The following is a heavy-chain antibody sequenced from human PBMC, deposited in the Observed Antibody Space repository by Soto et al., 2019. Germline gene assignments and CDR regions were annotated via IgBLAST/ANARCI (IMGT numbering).Heavy chain of an antibody. CDR3: ARGHYGMDV. V-gene: IGHV3-7*03. D-gene: IGHD3-10*01. J-gene: IGHJ6*02. Sequence: GHPILPPIASPVTFWYHCVPLVRKAPGQGLEWVANIKLDGSEKYYVDSVKGRFTISRDDAKNSLFLQMNSLRVEDTAVYHCARGHYGMDVWGQGTTVKVSS. CDR2: IKLDGSEK. CDR1: PVTFWYHC.